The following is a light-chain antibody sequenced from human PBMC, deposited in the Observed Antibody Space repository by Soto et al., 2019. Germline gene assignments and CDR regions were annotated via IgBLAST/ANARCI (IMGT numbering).Light chain of an antibody. CDR3: QQQGRSWIT. Sequence: EIVLTQSPGTLSLSPGEGATLSCRASQSVSSSYIAWYQQRPGQTPSLLIYGASTRASGIPDRFSGSGSGTDFTLTISRLEPEDSAVYYCQQQGRSWITFGQGTRLEIK. V-gene: IGKV3-20*01. J-gene: IGKJ5*01. CDR2: GAS. CDR1: QSVSSSY.